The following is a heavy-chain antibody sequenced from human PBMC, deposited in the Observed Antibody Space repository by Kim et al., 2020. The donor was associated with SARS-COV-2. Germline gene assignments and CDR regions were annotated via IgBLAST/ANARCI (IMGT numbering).Heavy chain of an antibody. CDR2: MNPNSGNT. V-gene: IGHV1-8*01. CDR3: ARGRVYCSSTSCYRGAFDI. CDR1: GYTFTSYD. Sequence: ASVKVSCKASGYTFTSYDINWVRQATGQGLEWMGWMNPNSGNTGYAQKFQGRVTMTRNTSISTAYMELSSLRSEDTAVYYCARGRVYCSSTSCYRGAFDIWGQGTMVTVSS. D-gene: IGHD2-2*01. J-gene: IGHJ3*02.